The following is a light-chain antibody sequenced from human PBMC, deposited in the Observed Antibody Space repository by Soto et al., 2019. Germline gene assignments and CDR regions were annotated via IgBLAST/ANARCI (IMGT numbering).Light chain of an antibody. CDR3: QQYGSSGT. V-gene: IGKV3-20*01. CDR2: GAS. CDR1: QSVSSSY. J-gene: IGKJ1*01. Sequence: LSQSPCTLSLSTGERATLSCRASQSVSSSYLAWYQQKPGQAPRLLIYGASSRATGIPDRFSGSGSGTDFTLTISRLEPEDFAVYYCQQYGSSGTFAQGTKV.